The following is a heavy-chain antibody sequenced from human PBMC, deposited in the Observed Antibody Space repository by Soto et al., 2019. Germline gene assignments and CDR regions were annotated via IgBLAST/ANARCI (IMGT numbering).Heavy chain of an antibody. CDR3: ATGGWYNPYGYFQH. Sequence: EVQRLESGGGLVQPGGSLRLSCAASGFTFSSYAMSWVRQAPGKGLEWVSGISGSGSTTYYADSVKGRYTNSRDNSKNTRYLQMNSLRAEYTAVYYCATGGWYNPYGYFQHWGQGTLVSVSS. CDR2: ISGSGSTT. V-gene: IGHV3-23*01. J-gene: IGHJ1*01. D-gene: IGHD6-19*01. CDR1: GFTFSSYA.